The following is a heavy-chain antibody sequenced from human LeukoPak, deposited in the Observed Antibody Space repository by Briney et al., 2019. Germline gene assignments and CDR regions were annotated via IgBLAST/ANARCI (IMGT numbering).Heavy chain of an antibody. CDR2: ISGSGGGT. D-gene: IGHD3-22*01. J-gene: IGHJ6*02. V-gene: IGHV3-23*01. CDR1: GFTFSSYA. CDR3: AKEVEYYDSSGYYYENYYYGMDV. Sequence: GGSLRLSCAASGFTFSSYAMSWVRQAPEKGLEWVSAISGSGGGTYYADSVKGRFTISRDNSKNTLYLQMNSLRAEDTAVYYCAKEVEYYDSSGYYYENYYYGMDVWGQGTTVTVSS.